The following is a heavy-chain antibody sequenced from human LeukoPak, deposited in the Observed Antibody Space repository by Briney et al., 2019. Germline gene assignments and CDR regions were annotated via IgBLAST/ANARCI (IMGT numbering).Heavy chain of an antibody. CDR1: GFGFSGYW. V-gene: IGHV3-74*01. D-gene: IGHD3-10*01. CDR2: IDSAGARI. CDR3: VADSENRSGGDF. J-gene: IGHJ4*02. Sequence: PVGSLRLSCAGSGFGFSGYWIHWVRQVPGKGLAWVSRIDSAGARIQYAGSVKGRFTISRDNAKNTVYLQMNSLRPEDAAVYYCVADSENRSGGDFWGQGTLVTVSP.